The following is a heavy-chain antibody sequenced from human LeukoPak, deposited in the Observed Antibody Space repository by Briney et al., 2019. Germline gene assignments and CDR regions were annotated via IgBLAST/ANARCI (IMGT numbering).Heavy chain of an antibody. J-gene: IGHJ4*02. CDR1: GFTFGDYA. CDR3: TTEGATSRLIFDY. D-gene: IGHD1-26*01. Sequence: GGSLRLSCTASGFTFGDYAMSWFRQAPGKGLEWVGFIRSKAYGGTTEYAASVKGRFTISRDDSKSIAYLQMNSLKTEDTAVYYCTTEGATSRLIFDYWGQGTLVTVSS. V-gene: IGHV3-49*03. CDR2: IRSKAYGGTT.